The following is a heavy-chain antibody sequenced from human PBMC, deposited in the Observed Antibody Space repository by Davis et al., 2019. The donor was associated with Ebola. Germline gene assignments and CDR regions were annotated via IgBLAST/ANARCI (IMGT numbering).Heavy chain of an antibody. CDR3: ARSPIQWQYYVDY. J-gene: IGHJ4*02. Sequence: GGSLRLSCAASGFTLTNYGMHWVRQAPGKGLEWVAFIRYDGTNNYYADSVKGRFTISTDHSNNTLYLHMNRLRTEDTALYYCARSPIQWQYYVDYRGRGTLVTVSS. CDR2: IRYDGTNN. D-gene: IGHD5-12*01. CDR1: GFTLTNYG. V-gene: IGHV3-30*02.